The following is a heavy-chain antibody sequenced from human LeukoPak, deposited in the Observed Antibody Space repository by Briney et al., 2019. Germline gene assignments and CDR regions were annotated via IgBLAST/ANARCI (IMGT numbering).Heavy chain of an antibody. J-gene: IGHJ3*02. CDR3: ARGDQYYYGPGAFDI. CDR2: INPNSGGT. CDR1: GYTFTGYY. V-gene: IGHV1-2*02. Sequence: ASVKVSCKASGYTFTGYYMHWVRQAPGQGLEWMEWINPNSGGTNYAQKFQGRVTMTRDTSISTAYMELSRLRSDDTAVYYCARGDQYYYGPGAFDIWGQGTMVTVSS. D-gene: IGHD3-10*01.